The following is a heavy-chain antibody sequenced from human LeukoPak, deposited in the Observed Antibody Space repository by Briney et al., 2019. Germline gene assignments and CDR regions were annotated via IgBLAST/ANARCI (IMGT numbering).Heavy chain of an antibody. J-gene: IGHJ4*01. CDR3: AKAIVPSATSPYDY. CDR1: GFSFNTHA. D-gene: IGHD2-2*01. Sequence: PGGSLRLSCAASGFSFNTHAMTWVRQAPRKGLEWISTITGSSGRTYYADSVKGRFTISRDNSKNTLFLQMHSLRGEDTAVYYCAKAIVPSATSPYDYWGHGIMVTVSS. V-gene: IGHV3-23*01. CDR2: ITGSSGRT.